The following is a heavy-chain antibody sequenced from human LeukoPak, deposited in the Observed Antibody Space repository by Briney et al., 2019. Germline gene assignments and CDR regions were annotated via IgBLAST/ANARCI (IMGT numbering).Heavy chain of an antibody. Sequence: SETLSLTCTVSGGSISSGGYYWSWIRQPPGKGLEWIGEINHSGSTNYNPSLKSRVTISVDTSKNQFSLKLSSVTAADTAVYYCARGHCSSTSCLYYFDYWGQGTLVTVSS. J-gene: IGHJ4*02. CDR3: ARGHCSSTSCLYYFDY. CDR2: INHSGST. V-gene: IGHV4-39*07. CDR1: GGSISSGGYY. D-gene: IGHD2-2*01.